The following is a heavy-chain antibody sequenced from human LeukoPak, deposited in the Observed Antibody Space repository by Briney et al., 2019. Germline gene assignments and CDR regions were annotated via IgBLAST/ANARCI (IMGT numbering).Heavy chain of an antibody. Sequence: ASVKVSCKASGYTFTSYGISWVRQAPGQGLEWMGWINPNSGGTNYAQKFQGRVTMTRDTSISTAYMELSRLRSDDTAVYYCASDYCSGGSCYSGIWGQGTMVTVSS. CDR2: INPNSGGT. D-gene: IGHD2-15*01. J-gene: IGHJ3*02. V-gene: IGHV1-2*02. CDR1: GYTFTSYG. CDR3: ASDYCSGGSCYSGI.